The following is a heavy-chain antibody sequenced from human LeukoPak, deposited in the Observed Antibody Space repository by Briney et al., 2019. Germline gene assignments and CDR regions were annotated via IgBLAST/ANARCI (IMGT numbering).Heavy chain of an antibody. CDR3: ARHYDFWSGYVHYGMDV. V-gene: IGHV3-21*01. CDR2: ISSSSSYI. D-gene: IGHD3-3*01. CDR1: GFTFSSYS. J-gene: IGHJ6*02. Sequence: GGSLRLSCAASGFTFSSYSMNWVRQAPGKGLEWVSSISSSSSYIYYADSVKGRFTISRDNAKNSLYLQMNSLRAEDTAVYYCARHYDFWSGYVHYGMDVWGQGTTVTVSS.